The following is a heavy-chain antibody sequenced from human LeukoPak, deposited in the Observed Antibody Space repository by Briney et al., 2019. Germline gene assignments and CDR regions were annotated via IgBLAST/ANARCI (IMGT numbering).Heavy chain of an antibody. Sequence: ASVKVSCKASGYTFTSYDINWVRQATGQGLEWMGWMNPNSGNTGYAQKFQGRVAITRNTSISTAYMELSSLRSEDTAVYYCARDLRSSSSSFDYWGQGTLVTVSS. V-gene: IGHV1-8*03. CDR1: GYTFTSYD. CDR3: ARDLRSSSSSFDY. D-gene: IGHD6-6*01. J-gene: IGHJ4*02. CDR2: MNPNSGNT.